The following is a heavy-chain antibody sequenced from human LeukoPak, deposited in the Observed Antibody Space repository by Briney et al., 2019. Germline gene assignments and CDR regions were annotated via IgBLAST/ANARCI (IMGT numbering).Heavy chain of an antibody. Sequence: PGGSLRLSCAASGFTFSSYAMHWVRQAPGKGLEWVAVISYDGSNKYYADSVKGRFTISRDNSKNTLYLQMSSLRAEDTAVYYCARDSGYDLFDYWGQGTLVTVSS. CDR1: GFTFSSYA. J-gene: IGHJ4*02. D-gene: IGHD5-12*01. CDR3: ARDSGYDLFDY. CDR2: ISYDGSNK. V-gene: IGHV3-30-3*01.